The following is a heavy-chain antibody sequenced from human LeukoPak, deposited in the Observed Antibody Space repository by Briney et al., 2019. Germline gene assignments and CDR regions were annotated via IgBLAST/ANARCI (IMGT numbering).Heavy chain of an antibody. CDR3: ARGGSGSGWSPY. V-gene: IGHV3-30*07. CDR2: VSAEGDRR. D-gene: IGHD6-19*01. CDR1: GFTFSHYA. Sequence: GGSLRLSCAASGFTFSHYAMHWVRRPPGKGLEWVTFVSAEGDRRYYADSVKGRFTISRDNAKSTLYLQMNSLRAEDTAVYYCARGGSGSGWSPYWGQGTLVTVSS. J-gene: IGHJ4*02.